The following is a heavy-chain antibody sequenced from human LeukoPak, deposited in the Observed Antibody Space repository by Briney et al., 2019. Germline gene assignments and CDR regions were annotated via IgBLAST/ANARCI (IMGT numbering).Heavy chain of an antibody. J-gene: IGHJ4*02. D-gene: IGHD3-22*01. V-gene: IGHV1-2*02. CDR3: ARNDKTYYYDSSGYSSFDY. CDR2: INPNSGGT. Sequence: ASVKVSCKASGYTFTGNYMHWVRQAPGQGLEWMGWINPNSGGTNYAQKLQGRVTMTTDTSTSTAYMELRSLRSDDTAVYYCARNDKTYYYDSSGYSSFDYWGQGTLVTVSS. CDR1: GYTFTGNY.